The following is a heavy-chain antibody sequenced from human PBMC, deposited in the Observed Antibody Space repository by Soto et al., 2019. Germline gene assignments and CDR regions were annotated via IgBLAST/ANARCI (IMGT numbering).Heavy chain of an antibody. CDR1: GYSFTSYW. J-gene: IGHJ5*02. CDR3: VRAYVWGSYRYPEVDGFDP. D-gene: IGHD3-16*02. CDR2: IYPGDSDT. Sequence: EVQLVQSGAEVKKPGESLKISCKGSGYSFTSYWIGWVRQMPGKGLEWMGIIYPGDSDTRYSPSFQGQVTISADKSISTAYLQWSSPKASDTAMYYCVRAYVWGSYRYPEVDGFDPWGQGTLVTVSS. V-gene: IGHV5-51*01.